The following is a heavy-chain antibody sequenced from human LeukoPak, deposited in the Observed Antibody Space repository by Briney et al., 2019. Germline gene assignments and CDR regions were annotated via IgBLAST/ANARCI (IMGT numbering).Heavy chain of an antibody. J-gene: IGHJ5*02. CDR1: GFTFSSYE. CDR3: ARRGTTYCTVDSCHPNWFDP. V-gene: IGHV3-48*03. Sequence: GGSLRLSCAASGFTFSSYEMNWVRQAPGKGLEWVSYISSSGSTIYYADSVKGRFTISRDNAKNSLYLLMNSLRAEDTAVYYCARRGTTYCTVDSCHPNWFDPWGQGTLVTVYS. CDR2: ISSSGSTI. D-gene: IGHD2-15*01.